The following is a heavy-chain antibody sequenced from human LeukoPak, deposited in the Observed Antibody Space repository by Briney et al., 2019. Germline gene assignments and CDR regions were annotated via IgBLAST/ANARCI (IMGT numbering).Heavy chain of an antibody. V-gene: IGHV4-59*01. CDR3: ARRDSSSWWSYFDY. CDR1: GGSISSYY. Sequence: SETLSLTCTVSGGSISSYYWSWIRQTPGKGLEWIGYIYYSGSTNYNPSLKSRVTISVDTSKNQFSLKLSSVTAADTAVHYCARRDSSSWWSYFDYWGQGTLVTVSS. D-gene: IGHD6-13*01. CDR2: IYYSGST. J-gene: IGHJ4*02.